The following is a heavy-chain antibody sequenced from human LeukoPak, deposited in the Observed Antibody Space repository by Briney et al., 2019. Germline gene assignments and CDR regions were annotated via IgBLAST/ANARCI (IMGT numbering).Heavy chain of an antibody. Sequence: GGSLRLSCAASGFTFSSYAMHWVRQAPGKGLEWVAVISYDGSNKYYADSVKGRFTISRDNSKNTLYLQMNSLRAEDTAVYYCARDLNWGSGYWGQGTLVTVSS. J-gene: IGHJ4*02. D-gene: IGHD7-27*01. V-gene: IGHV3-30-3*01. CDR2: ISYDGSNK. CDR3: ARDLNWGSGY. CDR1: GFTFSSYA.